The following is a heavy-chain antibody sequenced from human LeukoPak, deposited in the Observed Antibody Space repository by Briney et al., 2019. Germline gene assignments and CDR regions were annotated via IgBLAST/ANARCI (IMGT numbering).Heavy chain of an antibody. D-gene: IGHD1-7*01. CDR3: ARAYNWNSVTYFDY. CDR1: GGSISSSSYY. Sequence: PSETLSLTCTVSGGSISSSSYYWGWIRQPPGKGLEWIGSIYHSGSTYYNPSLKSRVTISVDRSKNQFSLKLSSVTAADTAVYYCARAYNWNSVTYFDYWGQGTLVTVSS. CDR2: IYHSGST. V-gene: IGHV4-39*07. J-gene: IGHJ4*02.